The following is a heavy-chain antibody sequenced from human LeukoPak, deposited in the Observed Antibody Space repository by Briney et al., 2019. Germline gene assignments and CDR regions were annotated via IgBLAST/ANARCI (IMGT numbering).Heavy chain of an antibody. Sequence: GRSLRLSCAASGFTFSSYAMHWVRQAPGKGLEWVAVISYDGSNKYYADSVKGRFTISRDNSKNTLYLQMNSLRAEDTAVYYCARTGVVVPPDYWGQGTLVTVSS. CDR3: ARTGVVVPPDY. V-gene: IGHV3-30-3*01. J-gene: IGHJ4*02. CDR2: ISYDGSNK. D-gene: IGHD2-15*01. CDR1: GFTFSSYA.